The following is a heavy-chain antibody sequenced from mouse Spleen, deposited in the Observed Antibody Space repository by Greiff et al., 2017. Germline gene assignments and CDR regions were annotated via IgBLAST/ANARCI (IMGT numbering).Heavy chain of an antibody. J-gene: IGHJ4*01. Sequence: QVQLKESGAELMKHGASVKLSCKATGYTFTGYWIEWVKQRPGHGLEWIGEILPGSGSTNYNEKFKGKATFTADTSSNTAYMQLSSLTTEDSAIYYCARGAITTGVEDYAMDYWGQGTSVTVSS. D-gene: IGHD1-1*01. CDR1: GYTFTGYW. V-gene: IGHV1-9*01. CDR2: ILPGSGST. CDR3: ARGAITTGVEDYAMDY.